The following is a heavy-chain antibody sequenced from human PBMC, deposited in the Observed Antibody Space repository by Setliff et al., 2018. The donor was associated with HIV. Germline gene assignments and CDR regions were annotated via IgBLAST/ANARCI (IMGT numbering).Heavy chain of an antibody. CDR1: GYTIHYYD. CDR3: ASPMFYDGKVV. CDR2: ITAGNGDT. Sequence: ASVKVSCKASGYTIHYYDIHWVRQAPGQGLEWMGRITAGNGDTKHSQKFQDRVTLTSDMSANTVYMDLTTLRSEDTAVYYCASPMFYDGKVVWGQGTPVTVSS. J-gene: IGHJ4*02. D-gene: IGHD3-22*01. V-gene: IGHV1-3*01.